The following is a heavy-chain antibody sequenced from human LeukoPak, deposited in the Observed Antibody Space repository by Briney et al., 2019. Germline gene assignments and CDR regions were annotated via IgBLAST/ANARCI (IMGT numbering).Heavy chain of an antibody. CDR2: INHSGST. CDR1: GGSFSNYY. V-gene: IGHV4-34*01. J-gene: IGHJ4*02. D-gene: IGHD3-16*02. CDR3: ARHRPYVWGRYREIDY. Sequence: SETLSLTCAVYGGSFSNYYWSWIRQPPGKGLEWIGEINHSGSTNCNPSLKSRVTISVDTSKNQFSLKLSSVTAADTAVYYCARHRPYVWGRYREIDYWGQGTLVTVSS.